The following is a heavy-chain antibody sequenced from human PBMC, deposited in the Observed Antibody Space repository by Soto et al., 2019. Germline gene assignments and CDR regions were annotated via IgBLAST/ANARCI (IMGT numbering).Heavy chain of an antibody. J-gene: IGHJ3*02. V-gene: IGHV3-30-3*01. Sequence: QVQLVESGGGVVQPGRSLRLSCVGSGFTFSHYAVNWVRQAPGKGLAWVAVISSSGGDTYYADSVKGRFTVSRDDSKNTLFLQMDTLRSEDTAVYYCARDPYRLYCEWSFDTWGQGTHVTVSS. CDR1: GFTFSHYA. D-gene: IGHD2-8*02. CDR3: ARDPYRLYCEWSFDT. CDR2: ISSSGGDT.